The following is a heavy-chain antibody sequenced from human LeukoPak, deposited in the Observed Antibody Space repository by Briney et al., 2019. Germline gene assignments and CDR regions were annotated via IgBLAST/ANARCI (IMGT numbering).Heavy chain of an antibody. CDR2: IKHDGSEK. V-gene: IGHV3-7*01. Sequence: GGSLRLSCAASGFTFSSYWVSWVRQAPGKGLEWVANIKHDGSEKYYVDSVKGRFTISRDNAKNSLYLQMNSLRAEDTAVYYCARSVYFGEFIWGQGTLVTVSS. J-gene: IGHJ4*02. CDR1: GFTFSSYW. CDR3: ARSVYFGEFI. D-gene: IGHD3-10*01.